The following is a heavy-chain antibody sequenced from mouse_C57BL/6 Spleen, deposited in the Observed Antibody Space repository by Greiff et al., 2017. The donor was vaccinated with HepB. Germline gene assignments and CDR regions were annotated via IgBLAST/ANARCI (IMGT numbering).Heavy chain of an antibody. V-gene: IGHV1-50*01. CDR1: GHTFTSYW. CDR3: ARSGVLRGGFDY. D-gene: IGHD1-1*01. J-gene: IGHJ2*01. Sequence: QVQLQQPGAELVKPGASVKLSCKASGHTFTSYWMQWVKQRPGQGLEWIGEIDPSDSYTNYNQKFKGKATLTVDTSSSTAYMQLSSLTSEDSAVYYCARSGVLRGGFDYWGQGTTLTVSS. CDR2: IDPSDSYT.